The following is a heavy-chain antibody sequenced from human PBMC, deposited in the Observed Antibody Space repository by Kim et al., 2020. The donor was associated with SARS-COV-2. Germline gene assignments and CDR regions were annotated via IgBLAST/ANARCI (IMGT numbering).Heavy chain of an antibody. D-gene: IGHD2-2*01. J-gene: IGHJ4*02. V-gene: IGHV3-7*03. CDR2: IKQDGSEK. Sequence: GGSLRLSCAASGFTFSDYRMNWVRQAPGKGLEWVSNIKQDGSEKYYVASVKGRFTVSRDNAKNSVYLQMNSLRGEDTAVYYCARIGCSSCSTDYWGQGSVVSVSS. CDR3: ARIGCSSCSTDY. CDR1: GFTFSDYR.